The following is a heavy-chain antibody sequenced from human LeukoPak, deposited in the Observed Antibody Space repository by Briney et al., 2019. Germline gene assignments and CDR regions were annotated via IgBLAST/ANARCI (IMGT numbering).Heavy chain of an antibody. CDR1: GGSISSGGYY. CDR3: ARENLRGDSVAFDI. Sequence: TLSLTCTVSGGSISSGGYYWSWIRQHPGKGLEWIGYIYYSGSTYYNPSLKSRVTISVDTSKNQFSLKLSSVTAADTAVYYCARENLRGDSVAFDIWGQGTMVTVSS. J-gene: IGHJ3*02. V-gene: IGHV4-31*03. D-gene: IGHD2-21*01. CDR2: IYYSGST.